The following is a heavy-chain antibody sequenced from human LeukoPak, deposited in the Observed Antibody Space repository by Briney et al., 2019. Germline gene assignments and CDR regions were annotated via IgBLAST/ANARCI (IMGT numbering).Heavy chain of an antibody. CDR2: ISAYNGNT. D-gene: IGHD5/OR15-5a*01. CDR1: GYTFTSYC. V-gene: IGHV1-18*04. CDR3: ARGVYPYYFDY. J-gene: IGHJ4*02. Sequence: ASVKVSCKASGYTFTSYCMHWLRQAPGQGLEWMGWISAYNGNTNYAQKLQGRVTMTTDTSTSTAYMELRSLRSDDTAVYYCARGVYPYYFDYWGQGTLVTVSS.